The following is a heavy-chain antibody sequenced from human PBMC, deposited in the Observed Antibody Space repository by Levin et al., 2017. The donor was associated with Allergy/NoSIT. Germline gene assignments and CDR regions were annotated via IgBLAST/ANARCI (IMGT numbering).Heavy chain of an antibody. V-gene: IGHV3-30*18. CDR1: GFTFSSYG. CDR3: AKEGATGGYFDY. D-gene: IGHD7-27*01. CDR2: ISYDGSNK. J-gene: IGHJ4*02. Sequence: GGSLRLSCAASGFTFSSYGMHWVRQAPGKGLEWVAVISYDGSNKYYADSVKGRFTISRDNSKNTLYLQMNSLRAEDTAVYYCAKEGATGGYFDYWGQGTLVTVSS.